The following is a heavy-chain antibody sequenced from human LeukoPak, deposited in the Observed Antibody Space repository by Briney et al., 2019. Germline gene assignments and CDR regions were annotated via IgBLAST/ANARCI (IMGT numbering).Heavy chain of an antibody. CDR3: VRGVRYFDY. V-gene: IGHV4-30-2*01. J-gene: IGHJ4*02. Sequence: SETLSLTCTVSGGSVSSGSYSWSWIRQPPGKGLEWIGYIYHSGSTDYNPSLKSRVTMAVDRSKNQFSLKLNSVTAADTAVYYCVRGVRYFDYWGQGTLVIVSS. CDR1: GGSVSSGSYS. D-gene: IGHD3-10*01. CDR2: IYHSGST.